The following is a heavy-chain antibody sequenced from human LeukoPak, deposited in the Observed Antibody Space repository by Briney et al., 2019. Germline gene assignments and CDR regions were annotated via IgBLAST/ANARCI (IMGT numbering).Heavy chain of an antibody. J-gene: IGHJ4*02. CDR1: GGTFSSYA. D-gene: IGHD3-22*01. CDR2: IIPILGIA. Sequence: ASVNVSCKASGGTFSSYAISWVRQAPGQGLEWMGRIIPILGIANYAQKFQGRVTITADKSTSTAYMELSSLRSEDTAVYYCARYYYDSSGYYRAFDYWGQGTLVTVSS. V-gene: IGHV1-69*04. CDR3: ARYYYDSSGYYRAFDY.